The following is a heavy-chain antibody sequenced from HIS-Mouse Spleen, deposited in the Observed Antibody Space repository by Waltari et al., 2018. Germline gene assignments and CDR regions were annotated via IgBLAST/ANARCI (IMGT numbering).Heavy chain of an antibody. CDR1: GFSLSTSGRC. D-gene: IGHD6-19*01. J-gene: IGHJ4*02. V-gene: IGHV2-70*15. CDR3: ARIAEGYTSGWYAFDY. CDR2: IDWDDDK. Sequence: QVTLRESGPALVKPTQTLTLTCTFSGFSLSTSGRCVSWIRQPQGKALEWLARIDWDDDKYYSTSLKTRLTISRDTSKNQVVLTMTNMDPLDTATYYCARIAEGYTSGWYAFDYWGQGTLVTVSS.